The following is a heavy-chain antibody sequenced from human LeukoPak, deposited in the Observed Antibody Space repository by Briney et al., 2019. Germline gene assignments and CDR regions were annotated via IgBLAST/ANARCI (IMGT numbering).Heavy chain of an antibody. J-gene: IGHJ4*02. D-gene: IGHD3-22*01. V-gene: IGHV3-30*01. CDR3: ARDRSSTGYYSLDY. CDR1: GLTFSTYA. CDR2: LSYDGSDK. Sequence: GRSLRLSCAASGLTFSTYAMHWVRQAPGRGLEWVAVLSYDGSDKYFADSVKGRFTISRDNSRSTLYLQINSLRPEDTAVYYCARDRSSTGYYSLDYWGQGTLVTVSS.